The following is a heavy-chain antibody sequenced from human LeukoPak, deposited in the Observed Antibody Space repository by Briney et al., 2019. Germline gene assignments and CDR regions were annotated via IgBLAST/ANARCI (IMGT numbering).Heavy chain of an antibody. V-gene: IGHV1-18*01. CDR3: ARGVVAAKFDY. CDR2: ITAYNGNT. D-gene: IGHD2-2*01. Sequence: ASVKVSCKASGYTFANYGITWVRQAPGQGLEWMGWITAYNGNTDSAQKFQGRVTMTTDTSTSTAYMELRSLRSDDTAVYYCARGVVAAKFDYWGHGTLVTVSS. CDR1: GYTFANYG. J-gene: IGHJ4*01.